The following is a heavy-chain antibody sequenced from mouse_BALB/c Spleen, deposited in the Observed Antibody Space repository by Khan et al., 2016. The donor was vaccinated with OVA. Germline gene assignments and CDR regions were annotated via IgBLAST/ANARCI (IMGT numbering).Heavy chain of an antibody. D-gene: IGHD1-1*01. CDR1: GYSITSGYA. J-gene: IGHJ2*01. CDR2: ISYSGGT. Sequence: VQLKESGPGLVKPSQSLSLTCTVTGYSITSGYAWNWIRQFPGNKLEWMGYISYSGGTSYNPSLKSRISITRDTSKNQFFLQLNSVTTEDTATYYCARGNYHGYYFDYWGQGTPLTVSS. V-gene: IGHV3-2*02. CDR3: ARGNYHGYYFDY.